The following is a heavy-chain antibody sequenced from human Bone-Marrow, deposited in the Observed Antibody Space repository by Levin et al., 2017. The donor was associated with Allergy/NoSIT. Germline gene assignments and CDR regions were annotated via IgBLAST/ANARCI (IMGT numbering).Heavy chain of an antibody. CDR2: IHHRGNT. CDR3: ARGRADDFWCGSYKPGYYYYYIDV. V-gene: IGHV4-34*01. Sequence: SQTLSLTCDVHGGSFSGYYWSWIRQPPGKGLEWIGEIHHRGNTKSNPSLKSRVTISVDTSKNQFSLKLRPVTAADTAVYYCARGRADDFWCGSYKPGYYYYYIDVWGKETTVTVSS. D-gene: IGHD3-3*01. CDR1: GGSFSGYY. J-gene: IGHJ6*03.